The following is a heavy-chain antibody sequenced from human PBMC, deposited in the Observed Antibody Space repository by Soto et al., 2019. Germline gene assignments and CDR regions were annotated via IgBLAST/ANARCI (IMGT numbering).Heavy chain of an antibody. D-gene: IGHD6-19*01. CDR1: GGSISSSNW. V-gene: IGHV4-4*02. CDR2: IYHSGST. Sequence: SETLSLTCAVSGGSISSSNWWSWVRQPPGKGLEWIGEIYHSGSTNYNPSLKSRVTISVDKSKNQFSLKLSSVTAADTAVYYCARRNSSGWYWYAAFDIWGQGTMVTVSS. J-gene: IGHJ3*02. CDR3: ARRNSSGWYWYAAFDI.